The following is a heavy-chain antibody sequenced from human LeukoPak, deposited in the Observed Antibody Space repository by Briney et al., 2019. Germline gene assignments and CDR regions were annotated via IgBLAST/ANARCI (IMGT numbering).Heavy chain of an antibody. D-gene: IGHD5-12*01. Sequence: SETLSLTCTLSSGSISTYYWSWIRQPPGKGLEWIGYIYHSGSTNYNPSLKSRVTISVDTSKNQFSLKLSSVTAADTAVYYCARGGGYASPIGYWGQGALVTVPS. CDR1: SGSISTYY. V-gene: IGHV4-59*01. CDR3: ARGGGYASPIGY. CDR2: IYHSGST. J-gene: IGHJ4*02.